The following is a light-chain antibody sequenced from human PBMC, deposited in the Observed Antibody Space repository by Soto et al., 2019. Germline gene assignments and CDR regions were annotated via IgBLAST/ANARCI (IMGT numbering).Light chain of an antibody. Sequence: EVLMTQSPAALSVSPGERATLSCWASQSVNSNLAWYQQKLGQAPRVLIYGASTRATGIPPRFSGSGSGTDFTLTISSLEPEDSAVYYCQQRHMWPITFGQGTRLEIK. V-gene: IGKV3-11*01. CDR1: QSVNSN. CDR2: GAS. CDR3: QQRHMWPIT. J-gene: IGKJ5*01.